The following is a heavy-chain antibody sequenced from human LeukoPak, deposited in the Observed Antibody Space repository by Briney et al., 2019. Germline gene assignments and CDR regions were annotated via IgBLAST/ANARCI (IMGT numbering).Heavy chain of an antibody. Sequence: ASVKVSCKVSGYTLTELSMHWVRQAPGKGLEWMGGFDPEDGETIYAQRFQGRVTMTEDTSTDTAYMELSSLRSEDTAVYYCARDLTYYDSSGYYHYWGQGTLVTVSS. V-gene: IGHV1-24*01. CDR2: FDPEDGET. J-gene: IGHJ4*02. CDR1: GYTLTELS. D-gene: IGHD3-22*01. CDR3: ARDLTYYDSSGYYHY.